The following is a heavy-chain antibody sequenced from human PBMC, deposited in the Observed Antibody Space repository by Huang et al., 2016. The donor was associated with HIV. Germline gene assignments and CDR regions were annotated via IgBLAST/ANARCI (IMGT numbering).Heavy chain of an antibody. CDR1: GGSIRSSDYH. D-gene: IGHD3-10*01. V-gene: IGHV4-39*01. CDR2: IYYKGRT. CDR3: ARHREGPVAYYSGWGSHLNYMDV. J-gene: IGHJ6*03. Sequence: QLLLQESGPGLVKPSEALALTCAVSGGSIRSSDYHWGWIRPPPGKGLGWIGSIYYKGRTHYSPALKRRVTIAVDTSKNLFFLNLTSMTAADTAVYYCARHREGPVAYYSGWGSHLNYMDVWGRGRTVVVSS.